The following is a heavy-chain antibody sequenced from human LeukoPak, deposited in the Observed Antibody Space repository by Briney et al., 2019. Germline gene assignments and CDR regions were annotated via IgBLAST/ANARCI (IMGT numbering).Heavy chain of an antibody. D-gene: IGHD4-23*01. CDR1: GGSFSDNY. CDR3: ARNGGAAGGKYFHS. V-gene: IGHV4-34*01. CDR2: IHHSGNT. J-gene: IGHJ1*01. Sequence: SETLSLTGAVSGGSFSDNYWSWIRQPPGTGLEWIGEIHHSGNTNYNASLKSRVTISVDTSKNKFSLKLSSVTAADTAVYYCARNGGAAGGKYFHSWGQGTLVTVSS.